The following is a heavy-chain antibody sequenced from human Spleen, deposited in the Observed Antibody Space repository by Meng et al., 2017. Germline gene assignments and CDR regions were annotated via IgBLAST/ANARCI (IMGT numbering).Heavy chain of an antibody. J-gene: IGHJ4*02. D-gene: IGHD4-17*01. CDR2: IYYSGST. CDR1: VGSISSGGYY. V-gene: IGHV4-31*01. CDR3: ARVTTVTQYFDY. Sequence: QVLPQGSGPGLVTPSHTLSLTCSVSVGSISSGGYYWSWICPHPGKGLEWIGYIYYSGSTYYNPSLKSLVTISVDTSKMQFSLKLSSVTAADTAVYYCARVTTVTQYFDYWGQGTLVTVSS.